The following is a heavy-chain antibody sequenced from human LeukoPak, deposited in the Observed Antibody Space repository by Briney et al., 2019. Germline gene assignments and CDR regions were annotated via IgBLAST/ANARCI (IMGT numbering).Heavy chain of an antibody. D-gene: IGHD3-10*01. CDR3: ARAPRLLWFGASYYFDY. CDR1: GFTFSSYE. Sequence: GGSLRLSCAASGFTFSSYEMNWVRQAPGKGLEWVSYISSSGSTIYCADSVKGRFTISRDNAKNSLYLQMNSLRAEDTAVYYCARAPRLLWFGASYYFDYWGQGTLVTVSS. J-gene: IGHJ4*02. V-gene: IGHV3-48*03. CDR2: ISSSGSTI.